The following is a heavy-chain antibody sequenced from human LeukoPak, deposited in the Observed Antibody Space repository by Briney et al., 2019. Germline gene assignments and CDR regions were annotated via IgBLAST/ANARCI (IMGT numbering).Heavy chain of an antibody. J-gene: IGHJ4*02. V-gene: IGHV4-34*01. D-gene: IGHD6-19*01. Sequence: SETLSLTCAVYGGSFSGYYRSWIRQPPGKGLEWIGEINHSGSTNYNPSLKSRVTISVDTSKNQFSLKLSSVTAADTAVYYCARGPIIAVAGSSGFDYWGQGTPVTVSS. CDR1: GGSFSGYY. CDR3: ARGPIIAVAGSSGFDY. CDR2: INHSGST.